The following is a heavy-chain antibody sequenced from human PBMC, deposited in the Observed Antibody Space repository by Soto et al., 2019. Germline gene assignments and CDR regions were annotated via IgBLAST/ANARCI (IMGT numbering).Heavy chain of an antibody. D-gene: IGHD1-1*01. V-gene: IGHV3-43D*04. CDR3: AKGYTGAAPPDY. CDR2: ISWDGGST. Sequence: GWSLRLSCAASGFTFDDYAMHWVRQAPGKGLEWVSLISWDGGSTYYADSVKGRFTISRDNSKNSLYLQMNSLRAEDTALYYCAKGYTGAAPPDYWGQGTLVTVSS. J-gene: IGHJ4*02. CDR1: GFTFDDYA.